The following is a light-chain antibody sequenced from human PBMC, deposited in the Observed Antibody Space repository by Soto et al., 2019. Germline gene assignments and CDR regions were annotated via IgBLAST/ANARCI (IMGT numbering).Light chain of an antibody. J-gene: IGKJ1*01. CDR2: DAS. CDR1: QSISSW. CDR3: QPYQSSWT. Sequence: EIQMTQSPSTLSASVGDRVIISCRASQSISSWLAWYQQKPGKAPXXLIYDASSLESGVPSRFSGSGSGTEFTLTISSMQPDDFATYYCQPYQSSWTFGQGTKVDIK. V-gene: IGKV1-5*01.